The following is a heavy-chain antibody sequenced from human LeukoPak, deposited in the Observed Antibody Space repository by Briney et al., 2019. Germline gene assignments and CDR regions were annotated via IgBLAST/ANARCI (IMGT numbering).Heavy chain of an antibody. CDR1: GFTFSSYS. J-gene: IGHJ4*02. CDR3: ARDGRIAAAGFDY. Sequence: QTGGSLRLSCETFGFTFSSYSMNWVRQAPGKGLEWMANIKQDGSEKYYVDSVKGRFTISRDNAKNSLYLQMNSLRAEDTAVYYCARDGRIAAAGFDYWGQGTLVTVSS. CDR2: IKQDGSEK. V-gene: IGHV3-7*01. D-gene: IGHD6-13*01.